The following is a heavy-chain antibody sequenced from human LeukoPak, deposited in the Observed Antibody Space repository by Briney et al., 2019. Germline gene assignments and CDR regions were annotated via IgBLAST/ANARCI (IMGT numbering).Heavy chain of an antibody. CDR1: GGSISSGSYY. CDR2: IYTSGST. D-gene: IGHD3-22*01. V-gene: IGHV4-61*02. J-gene: IGHJ4*02. CDR3: ARATTDYYDSSAHLYYFDY. Sequence: SQTLSLTCTVSGGSISSGSYYWSWIRQPAGKGLEWIGRIYTSGSTNYNPSLKSRVTISVDTSKNQFSLKLSSVTAADTAVYYCARATTDYYDSSAHLYYFDYWGQGTLVTVSS.